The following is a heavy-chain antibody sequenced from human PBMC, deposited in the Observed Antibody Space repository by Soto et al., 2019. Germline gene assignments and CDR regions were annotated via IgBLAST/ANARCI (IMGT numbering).Heavy chain of an antibody. CDR2: ISGSGGST. CDR3: AKGYYYDSSGYHDPFDY. D-gene: IGHD3-22*01. CDR1: GFTFSSYA. J-gene: IGHJ4*02. Sequence: GGSLRLSCAASGFTFSSYAMSWVRQAPGKGLEWVSAISGSGGSTYYADSVKGRFTISRDNSKNTLYLQMNSLRAEDTAVYYCAKGYYYDSSGYHDPFDYWGQGTLVTVFS. V-gene: IGHV3-23*01.